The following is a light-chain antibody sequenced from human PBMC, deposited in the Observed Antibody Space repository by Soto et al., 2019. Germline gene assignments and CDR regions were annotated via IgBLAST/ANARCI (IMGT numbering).Light chain of an antibody. CDR3: IQSYSTTWA. Sequence: DIQMTQSPTSLSASVGDRVTITFRASQGISSYLDWYQPKPGKAPKLLIYAASSLQSGVPSRFSGSGSEPSFTLTISSLQPEHFATYSCIQSYSTTWAVGQDTKVEI. J-gene: IGKJ1*01. CDR1: QGISSY. CDR2: AAS. V-gene: IGKV1-39*01.